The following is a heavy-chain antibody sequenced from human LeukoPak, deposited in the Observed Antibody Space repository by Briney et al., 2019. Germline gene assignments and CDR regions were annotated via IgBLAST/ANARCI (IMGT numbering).Heavy chain of an antibody. CDR3: ARDHGNSWGYYYYYYMDV. J-gene: IGHJ6*03. CDR1: GFTFSNYN. Sequence: GGSLRLSCAASGFTFSNYNMNWVRQAPGKGLEWVSYISRSGSTIYYADSVKGRFTISRDNAKNSLYLQMNSLRAEDTAVYYCARDHGNSWGYYYYYYMDVWGKGTTVTISS. D-gene: IGHD3-16*01. CDR2: ISRSGSTI. V-gene: IGHV3-48*04.